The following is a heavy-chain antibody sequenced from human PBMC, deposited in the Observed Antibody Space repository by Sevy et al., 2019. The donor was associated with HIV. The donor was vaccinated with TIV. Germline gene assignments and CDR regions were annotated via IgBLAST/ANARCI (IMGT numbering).Heavy chain of an antibody. D-gene: IGHD3-22*01. CDR3: AKVLNPALESMMEVTVRSLKGFDV. Sequence: GGSLRLSCAASGFTFNTHVMNWVRQAPGKGLEWVSSISGFGNTYYADSVRGRFTISRDNAKNTLYRQMNGVRADDTAVYYCAKVLNPALESMMEVTVRSLKGFDVWGQGTMVTVSS. CDR1: GFTFNTHV. J-gene: IGHJ3*01. V-gene: IGHV3-23*01. CDR2: ISGFGNT.